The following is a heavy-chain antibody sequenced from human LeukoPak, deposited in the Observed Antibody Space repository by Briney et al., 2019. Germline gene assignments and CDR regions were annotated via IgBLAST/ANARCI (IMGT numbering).Heavy chain of an antibody. CDR1: GGSLSIDY. Sequence: SETLSLTCTVSGGSLSIDYWSWVRQPPGKGLGWVGDIYYIGSTNYNPSPKRGVTISVDTPQNHFSLRRSSVSPADTAVYYCAGARYSSSWKLGWFGGWGQRTLVTVSS. D-gene: IGHD6-13*01. CDR3: AGARYSSSWKLGWFGG. J-gene: IGHJ5*02. CDR2: IYYIGST. V-gene: IGHV4-59*01.